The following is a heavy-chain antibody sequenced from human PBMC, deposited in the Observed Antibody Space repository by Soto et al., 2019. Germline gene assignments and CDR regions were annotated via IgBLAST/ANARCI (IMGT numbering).Heavy chain of an antibody. CDR1: GFTFTSSA. Sequence: AVKVSCKASGFTFTSSAVQWVRQARGQRREWIGWIVVGSGNTNYAQKFQERVTITRDMSTSTAYMELSSLRSEDTAVYYSAAAPADYGDYIGPRYFDYWGQGTLVTVSS. CDR3: AAAPADYGDYIGPRYFDY. V-gene: IGHV1-58*01. CDR2: IVVGSGNT. D-gene: IGHD4-17*01. J-gene: IGHJ4*02.